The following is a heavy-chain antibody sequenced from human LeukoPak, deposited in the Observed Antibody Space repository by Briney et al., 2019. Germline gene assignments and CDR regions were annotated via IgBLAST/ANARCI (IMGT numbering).Heavy chain of an antibody. CDR1: GGSISSGDYY. CDR3: ARRHHYYDSSGYPYYFDY. D-gene: IGHD3-22*01. V-gene: IGHV4-30-4*01. J-gene: IGHJ4*02. Sequence: PSETLSLTCTVSGGSISSGDYYWSWIRQLPGKGLEWIGYIYYSGSTYYNPSLKSRVTISVDTSKNQFSLKLSSVTAADTAVYYCARRHHYYDSSGYPYYFDYWGQGTLVTVSS. CDR2: IYYSGST.